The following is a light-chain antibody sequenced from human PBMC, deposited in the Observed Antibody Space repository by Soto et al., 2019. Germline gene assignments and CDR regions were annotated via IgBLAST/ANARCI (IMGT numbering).Light chain of an antibody. Sequence: EIVMTQSPATLSLSPGERATLSCRASQSVSNYLAWYQQKPGQAPRLLIYDASNRATGIPARFSGSGSGTDFTLTISSLEPEDFAVYYCQQYNNWPPGTFGQGTKVDIK. CDR1: QSVSNY. CDR3: QQYNNWPPGT. J-gene: IGKJ1*01. CDR2: DAS. V-gene: IGKV3-11*01.